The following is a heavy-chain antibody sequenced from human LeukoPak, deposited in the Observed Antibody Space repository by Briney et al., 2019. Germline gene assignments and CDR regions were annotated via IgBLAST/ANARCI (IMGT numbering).Heavy chain of an antibody. CDR3: ARGGSSSNDY. CDR2: INANSADA. D-gene: IGHD6-6*01. CDR1: EYTSTSYD. V-gene: IGHV1-2*02. Sequence: ASVKVSCKASEYTSTSYDINWVRQAPGQGLEWMGWINANSADANYAQKFQGRVTVTRDTSISTVYMELSRLRSDDTAVYYCARGGSSSNDYWGQGTLITVSS. J-gene: IGHJ4*02.